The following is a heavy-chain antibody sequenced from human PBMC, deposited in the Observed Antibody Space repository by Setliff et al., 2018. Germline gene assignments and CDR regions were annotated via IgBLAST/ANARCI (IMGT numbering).Heavy chain of an antibody. CDR2: IFWDDDK. V-gene: IGHV2-5*02. CDR1: GFSLTTSGVG. J-gene: IGHJ4*02. CDR3: AHRGGYGADSLYYFDV. D-gene: IGHD3-10*01. Sequence: SGPTLVNPTQTLTLTCTFSGFSLTTSGVGVGWIRQPPGKALEWLAIIFWDDDKRYSPFLKNRLTITQDTSKNQVVLTLTNMDPVDTATYYCAHRGGYGADSLYYFDVWGQGTLVTVSS.